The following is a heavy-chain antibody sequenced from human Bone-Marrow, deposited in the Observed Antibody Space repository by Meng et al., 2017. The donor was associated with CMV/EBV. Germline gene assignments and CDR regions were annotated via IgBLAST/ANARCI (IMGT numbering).Heavy chain of an antibody. J-gene: IGHJ4*02. D-gene: IGHD2-2*01. V-gene: IGHV4-34*01. CDR2: INHSGST. Sequence: ESLKISCAASGFTFSGYWMHWVRQVPGRGLVWIGEINHSGSTNYNPSLKSRVTISVDTSKNQFSLKLSSVTAADTAVYYCARITSWGIDYWGQGTLVTVSS. CDR3: ARITSWGIDY. CDR1: GFTFSGYW.